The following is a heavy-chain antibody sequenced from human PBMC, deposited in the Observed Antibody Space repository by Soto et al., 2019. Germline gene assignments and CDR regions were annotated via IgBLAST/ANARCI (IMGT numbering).Heavy chain of an antibody. CDR3: AKDLKRYSSSCFPFDY. V-gene: IGHV3-23*01. Sequence: PGGSLRLSCAASGFTFSSYAMSWVRQAPGKGLEWVSAISGSGGSTYYADSVKGRLTISRDNSKNTLYLQMNSLRAEDTAVYYCAKDLKRYSSSCFPFDYWGQGTLVTVSS. D-gene: IGHD6-6*01. CDR2: ISGSGGST. CDR1: GFTFSSYA. J-gene: IGHJ4*02.